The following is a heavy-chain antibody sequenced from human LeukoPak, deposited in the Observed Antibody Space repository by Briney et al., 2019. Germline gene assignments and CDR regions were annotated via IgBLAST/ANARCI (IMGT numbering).Heavy chain of an antibody. CDR2: IRNDGNDK. J-gene: IGHJ4*02. D-gene: IGHD3-16*01. CDR1: GFTFNKHG. Sequence: PGGSLRLSCAASGFTFNKHGMHWVRQAPGKGLEWFSFIRNDGNDKYYADSVKGRFTISRDNAKNSLYLQMNSLRAEDTAVYYCARIVDYDYVWGSFPPFDYWGQGTLVTVSS. CDR3: ARIVDYDYVWGSFPPFDY. V-gene: IGHV3-33*08.